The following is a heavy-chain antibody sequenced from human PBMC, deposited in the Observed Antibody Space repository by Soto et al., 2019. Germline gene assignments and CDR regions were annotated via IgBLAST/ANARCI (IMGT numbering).Heavy chain of an antibody. CDR3: ARPTFYTAMVPD. J-gene: IGHJ4*02. V-gene: IGHV4-39*01. CDR2: IYYSGST. Sequence: QLQLQESGPGLVKPSETLSITCTVSGGSISSSSYYWGWIRRPPGKGLEWIGSIYYSGSTYYNPSLKSRVTISVDTSKNQFSLKLSSVTAADTAVYFCARPTFYTAMVPDWGQGSLVTVSS. D-gene: IGHD5-18*01. CDR1: GGSISSSSYY.